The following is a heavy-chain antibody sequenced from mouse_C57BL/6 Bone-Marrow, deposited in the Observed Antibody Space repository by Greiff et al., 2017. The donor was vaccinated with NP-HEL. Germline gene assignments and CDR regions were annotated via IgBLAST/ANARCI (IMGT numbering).Heavy chain of an antibody. V-gene: IGHV1-5*01. CDR1: GYTFTSYW. CDR2: IYPGNSAT. Sequence: VQLQQSGTVLARPGASVKMSCKTSGYTFTSYWMHWVKQRPGQGLEWLGAIYPGNSATSYNQKFKGKAKLTAVTSASTAYRELRSLTNEDSAVYYCTRLIITTVVGFDYWGQGTTLTVSS. J-gene: IGHJ2*01. CDR3: TRLIITTVVGFDY. D-gene: IGHD1-1*01.